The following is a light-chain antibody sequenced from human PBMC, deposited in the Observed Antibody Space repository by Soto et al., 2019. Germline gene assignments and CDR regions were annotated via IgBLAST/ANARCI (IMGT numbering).Light chain of an antibody. V-gene: IGKV1-27*01. CDR3: QQYYITPRT. CDR2: WAA. CDR1: QAIRND. J-gene: IGKJ1*01. Sequence: DIQMTQSPSSLSASVGDRVTITCRAGQAIRNDLAWYQQKPGQPPKLLIYWAATRESGVPDRFSGSASGTDFALTISSLQAEDVAVYYCQQYYITPRTFGQGTKVDIK.